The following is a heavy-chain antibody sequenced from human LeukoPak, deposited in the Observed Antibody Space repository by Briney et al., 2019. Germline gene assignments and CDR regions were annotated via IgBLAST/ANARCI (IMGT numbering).Heavy chain of an antibody. V-gene: IGHV3-48*01. CDR3: ASSYDSSGYYPYYFDY. D-gene: IGHD3-22*01. Sequence: GGSLRLSCAASGFTFSSYSMNWVRQAPGKGLEWISYISSSGSTINYADSVKGRFTISRDNAKNSLYLQMNSLRAEDTAVYYCASSYDSSGYYPYYFDYWGQGTLVTVSS. CDR1: GFTFSSYS. J-gene: IGHJ4*02. CDR2: ISSSGSTI.